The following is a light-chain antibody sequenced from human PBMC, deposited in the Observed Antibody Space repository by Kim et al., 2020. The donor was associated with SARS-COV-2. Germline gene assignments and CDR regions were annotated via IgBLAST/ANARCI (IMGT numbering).Light chain of an antibody. V-gene: IGKV3-20*01. J-gene: IGKJ1*01. Sequence: EIVLTQSPGTLSLSPGERATLSCRASQSVRNNCLAWYQQKPGQSPRLLLYAASTRATGIPDRFSGSGSGTDFTLTISRLEPEDFALYFCQQCGTSRTFGRGTKVDIK. CDR2: AAS. CDR1: QSVRNNC. CDR3: QQCGTSRT.